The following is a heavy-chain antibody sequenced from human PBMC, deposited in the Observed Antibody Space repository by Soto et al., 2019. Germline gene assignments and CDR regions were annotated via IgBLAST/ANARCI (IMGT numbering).Heavy chain of an antibody. J-gene: IGHJ5*02. CDR2: IIPTSGTA. D-gene: IGHD2-8*01. Sequence: SAKVSSIAPRGTFNSSAISCVRQAPGRGLEWTGGIIPTSGTANSAQTLQGRVTITADESTSTASMELSSLRSEDTAVYYRAREEACTNGVCYGPWGQRSLVTVS. V-gene: IGHV1-69*13. CDR1: RGTFNSSA. CDR3: AREEACTNGVCYGP.